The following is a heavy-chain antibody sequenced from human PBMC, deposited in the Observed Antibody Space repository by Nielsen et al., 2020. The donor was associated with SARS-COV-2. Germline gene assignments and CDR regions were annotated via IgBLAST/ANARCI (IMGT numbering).Heavy chain of an antibody. J-gene: IGHJ6*02. CDR1: GFTFSSYG. CDR3: ARAPTWYGMDV. V-gene: IGHV3-30*03. CDR2: ISYDGSNK. D-gene: IGHD3-16*01. Sequence: GESLKISCAASGFTFSSYGMHWVRQAPGKGLEWVAVISYDGSNKYYADSVKGRFTISRDNSKNTLYLQMNSLRAEDTAVYYCARAPTWYGMDVWGQGTTITVSS.